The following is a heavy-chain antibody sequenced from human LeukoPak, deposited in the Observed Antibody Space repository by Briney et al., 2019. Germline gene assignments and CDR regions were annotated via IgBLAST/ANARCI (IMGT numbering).Heavy chain of an antibody. J-gene: IGHJ6*02. CDR2: ISSSGTYK. V-gene: IGHV3-21*01. CDR1: GFTFSSYS. CDR3: ARSDYGMDV. Sequence: GGSLRLPCAVSGFTFSSYSMSWVRQAPGKGLEWVSSISSSGTYKYYADSVKGRFTISRDNAKNSLYLQMNSLRAEDTAVYYCARSDYGMDVWGQGTTVTVSS. D-gene: IGHD3-3*01.